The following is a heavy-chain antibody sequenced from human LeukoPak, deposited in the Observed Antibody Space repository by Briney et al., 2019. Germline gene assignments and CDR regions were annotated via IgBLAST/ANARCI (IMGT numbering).Heavy chain of an antibody. CDR1: GFIFNTND. J-gene: IGHJ4*02. CDR3: ARGGGYYGIDY. D-gene: IGHD4-17*01. CDR2: VYADGAT. V-gene: IGHV3-53*01. Sequence: GGSLRLSCAASGFIFNTNDMNWVRQAPGKGLEWVSVVYADGATYYADSVKGRFTVSRDNSKNTLYLQMNGLRAEDTAVYFCARGGGYYGIDYWGQGTLVTVSS.